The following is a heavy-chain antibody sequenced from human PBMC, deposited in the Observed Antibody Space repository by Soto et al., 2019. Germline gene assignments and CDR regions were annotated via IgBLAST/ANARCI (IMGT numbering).Heavy chain of an antibody. V-gene: IGHV3-66*01. D-gene: IGHD2-15*01. CDR1: GFTVSSNY. CDR2: IYTDGGT. Sequence: QLVESGGGLVQPGGFVRLSCAASGFTVSSNYMIWVRQAPGKGLEWISVIYTDGGTRYADSVKGRFTISRDTSRNTVYLYMDSLRVEDTAVYFCAMAEVDMPTPWGQGTLVTVSP. J-gene: IGHJ4*02. CDR3: AMAEVDMPTP.